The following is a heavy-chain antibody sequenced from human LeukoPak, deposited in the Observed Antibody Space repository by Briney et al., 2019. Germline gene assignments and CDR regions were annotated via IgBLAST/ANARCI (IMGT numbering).Heavy chain of an antibody. D-gene: IGHD5-18*01. CDR3: ARGRRYSYGYYYYYYYMDV. Sequence: GSVKVSCKASGYTLTSYDINWVRQATGQGVEWMGWMNPNSGNTGYAQKFQGRVTMTRNTSISTAYMELSSLRSEDTAVYYRARGRRYSYGYYYYYYYMDVWGKGTTVTVSS. V-gene: IGHV1-8*01. CDR1: GYTLTSYD. J-gene: IGHJ6*03. CDR2: MNPNSGNT.